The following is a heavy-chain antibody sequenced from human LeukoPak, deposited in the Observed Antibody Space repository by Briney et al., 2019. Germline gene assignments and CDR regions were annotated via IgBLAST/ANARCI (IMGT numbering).Heavy chain of an antibody. D-gene: IGHD7-27*01. J-gene: IGHJ4*02. Sequence: PSETLSLTCTVSGGSISSSTYYWGWIRQPPGKGLEWIGCIYYSGSTYYNPSLKSRATISVDTSKNQFSLKLSSVTAADTAVYYCARRDWGQYYCDYWGQGTLVTVSS. V-gene: IGHV4-39*01. CDR2: IYYSGST. CDR3: ARRDWGQYYCDY. CDR1: GGSISSSTYY.